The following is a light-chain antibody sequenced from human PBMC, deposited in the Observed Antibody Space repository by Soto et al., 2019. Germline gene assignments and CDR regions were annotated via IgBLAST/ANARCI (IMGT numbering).Light chain of an antibody. CDR3: QQYNNWPRT. Sequence: SVLPQSPPTLSVSPWQSSSVCCRASPSVTNYLAWYQQKPGQAPRLLIHGATTRATGIPARFSGSGSGTEFTLTISSLQSEDFAVYYCQQYNNWPRTFGQGTKVDIK. V-gene: IGKV3-15*01. CDR2: GAT. J-gene: IGKJ1*01. CDR1: PSVTNY.